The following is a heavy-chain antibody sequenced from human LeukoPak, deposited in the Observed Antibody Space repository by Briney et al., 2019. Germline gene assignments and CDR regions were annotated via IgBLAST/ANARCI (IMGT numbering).Heavy chain of an antibody. V-gene: IGHV1-46*01. CDR3: ARAPIPFYYDSSAYYSDY. CDR1: GYTFTSYY. CDR2: INPSGGST. Sequence: GGSLRLSCAASGYTFTSYYMHWVRQAPGQGLEWMGIINPSGGSTSYAQKFQGRVTFTGDTSIRTAYMEVSSLTSEDTAIYYCARAPIPFYYDSSAYYSDYWGQGTLVTVSS. J-gene: IGHJ4*02. D-gene: IGHD6-25*01.